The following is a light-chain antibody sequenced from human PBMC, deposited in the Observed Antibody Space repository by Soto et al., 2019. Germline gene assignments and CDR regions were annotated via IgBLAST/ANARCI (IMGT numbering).Light chain of an antibody. Sequence: QSALTQPASVSGSPGQSITISCTGTRSDVGSYNLVSWYQQHPGKAPKLMIYEVSKRPSGVSNRFSGSKSGNTASLTISGLQAEDEADYYCCSYAGTSTYVVFGRGTKLTVL. CDR1: RSDVGSYNL. CDR3: CSYAGTSTYVV. J-gene: IGLJ2*01. CDR2: EVS. V-gene: IGLV2-23*02.